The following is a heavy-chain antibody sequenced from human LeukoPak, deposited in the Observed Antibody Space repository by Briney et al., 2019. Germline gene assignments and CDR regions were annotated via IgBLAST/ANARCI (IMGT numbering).Heavy chain of an antibody. CDR3: ARDSCRSTSCYSRD. D-gene: IGHD2-2*02. J-gene: IGHJ4*02. CDR2: ISYDGSNK. Sequence: GGSLRLSCAASGFTFSSYGMHWVRQAPGKGLEWVAVISYDGSNKYYADSVKGRFTISRDNSKNTLYLQMNSLRAEDTAVYYCARDSCRSTSCYSRDWGQGTLVTVSS. CDR1: GFTFSSYG. V-gene: IGHV3-30*03.